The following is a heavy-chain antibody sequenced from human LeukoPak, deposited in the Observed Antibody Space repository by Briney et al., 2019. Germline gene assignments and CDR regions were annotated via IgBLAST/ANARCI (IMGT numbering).Heavy chain of an antibody. J-gene: IGHJ4*02. CDR2: ISAYNGNT. V-gene: IGHV1-18*01. D-gene: IGHD1-26*01. CDR3: ARDHWNIVGAALDY. Sequence: RASVKVSCKASGYTFTSYGISWVRQAPGQGLEWMGWISAYNGNTNYAQKLQGRVTMTTDTSTSTAYMELRSLRSDDTAVYYCARDHWNIVGAALDYWGQGTLVTVSS. CDR1: GYTFTSYG.